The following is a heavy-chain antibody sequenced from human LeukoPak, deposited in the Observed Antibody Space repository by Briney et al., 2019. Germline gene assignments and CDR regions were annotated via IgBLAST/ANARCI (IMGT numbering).Heavy chain of an antibody. D-gene: IGHD3-22*01. V-gene: IGHV3-48*01. CDR2: ISGSSSTI. CDR1: GFTFSNYI. Sequence: GGSLRLSCAASGFTFSNYIMNWVRQAPGKRPEWLSYISGSSSTIYYADSVKGRFTISRDNAKNSLYLQMNSLRVEDTAVYYCARDWYYYDSSGYYEYYFDYWGQGTLVTVPS. J-gene: IGHJ4*02. CDR3: ARDWYYYDSSGYYEYYFDY.